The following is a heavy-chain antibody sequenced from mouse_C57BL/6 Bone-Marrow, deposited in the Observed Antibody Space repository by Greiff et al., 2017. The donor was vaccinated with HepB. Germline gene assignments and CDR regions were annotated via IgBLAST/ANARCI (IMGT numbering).Heavy chain of an antibody. V-gene: IGHV1-22*01. J-gene: IGHJ4*01. CDR1: GYTFTDYN. CDR2: INPNNGGT. CDR3: ARLGSGPYYAMDY. D-gene: IGHD3-2*02. Sequence: EVKLQESGPELVKPGASVKMSCKASGYTFTDYNMHWVKQSHGKSLEWIGYINPNNGGTSYNQKFKGKATLTVNKSSSTAYMELRSLTSEDSAVYYCARLGSGPYYAMDYWGQGTSVTVSS.